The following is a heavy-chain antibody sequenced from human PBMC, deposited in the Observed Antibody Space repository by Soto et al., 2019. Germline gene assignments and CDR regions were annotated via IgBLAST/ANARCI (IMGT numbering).Heavy chain of an antibody. CDR1: GFTFSSYG. D-gene: IGHD2-2*01. CDR3: AKNKFCSSTSCHYYGMDV. V-gene: IGHV3-30*18. J-gene: IGHJ6*02. Sequence: QVQLVESGGGVVQPGRSLRLSCAASGFTFSSYGMHWVRQAPGKGLEWVAVIPHDGTNKYYGGSVKGRFTISRDDSKNTLYLQMNSLRAEDTAVYYCAKNKFCSSTSCHYYGMDVWGQGTTVTVSS. CDR2: IPHDGTNK.